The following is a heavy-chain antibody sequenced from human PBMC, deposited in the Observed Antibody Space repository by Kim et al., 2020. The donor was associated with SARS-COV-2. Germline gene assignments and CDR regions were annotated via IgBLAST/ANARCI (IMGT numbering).Heavy chain of an antibody. Sequence: GESLKISCKGSGYSFTSYWISWVRQMPGKGLEWMGRIDPSDSYTNYSPSFQGHVTISADKSISTAYLQWSSLKASDTAMYYCARQPQWELSHLTLVRAAFDIWGQGTMVTVSS. CDR3: ARQPQWELSHLTLVRAAFDI. CDR2: IDPSDSYT. D-gene: IGHD1-26*01. J-gene: IGHJ3*02. V-gene: IGHV5-10-1*01. CDR1: GYSFTSYW.